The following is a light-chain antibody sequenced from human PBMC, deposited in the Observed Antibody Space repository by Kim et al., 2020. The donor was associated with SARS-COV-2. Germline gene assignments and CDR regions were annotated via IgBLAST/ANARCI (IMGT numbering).Light chain of an antibody. J-gene: IGLJ2*01. V-gene: IGLV1-40*01. CDR1: SSTIGADYD. CDR3: QSYDSSLTSVI. CDR2: ANI. Sequence: RVTISCTGSSSTIGADYDVHWYQHLPDTAPILLIYANINRPAGVPDRFSASKSGTSASLAITGLQADDEADYYCQSYDSSLTSVIFGGGTQLTVL.